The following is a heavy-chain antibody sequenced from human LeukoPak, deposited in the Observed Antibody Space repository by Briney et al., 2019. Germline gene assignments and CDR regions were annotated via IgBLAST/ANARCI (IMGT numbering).Heavy chain of an antibody. J-gene: IGHJ4*02. Sequence: SETLSLTCAVYGGSFSGYYWSWIRQPPGKGLEWIGEINHSGSTNYNPSLKSRVTISVDTSKNHFSLKLNSVTAADTAVYYCARGYRSSWSSYWGQGTLVTVSS. V-gene: IGHV4-34*01. CDR3: ARGYRSSWSSY. CDR2: INHSGST. D-gene: IGHD6-13*01. CDR1: GGSFSGYY.